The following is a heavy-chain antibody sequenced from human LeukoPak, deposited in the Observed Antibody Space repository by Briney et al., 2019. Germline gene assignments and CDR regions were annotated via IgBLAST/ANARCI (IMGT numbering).Heavy chain of an antibody. D-gene: IGHD1-26*01. CDR2: ISNSGST. CDR1: GGSVTSGTYF. J-gene: IGHJ4*02. CDR3: ARAARSYYVPFDY. V-gene: IGHV4-61*01. Sequence: SETLSLTCTVSGGSVTSGTYFWTWIRQPPGKGLDWIGFISNSGSTNYNPSLKSRVTISVDTSKNQFSLKLSSVTAADTAVYYCARAARSYYVPFDYWGQGTLVTVSS.